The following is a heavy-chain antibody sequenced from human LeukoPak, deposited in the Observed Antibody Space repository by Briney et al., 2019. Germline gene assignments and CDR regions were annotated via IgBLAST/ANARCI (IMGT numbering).Heavy chain of an antibody. CDR3: ARGYAFDY. CDR1: GGTFSRYT. D-gene: IGHD3-16*01. Sequence: VASVKVSCKASGGTFSRYTLNWVRQAPGQGFERMGGISPLFGSAKYAQKFQGRVTITADESTSTAYMELSSLRSEDTAVYYCARGYAFDYWGQGTLVTVSS. J-gene: IGHJ4*02. CDR2: ISPLFGSA. V-gene: IGHV1-69*13.